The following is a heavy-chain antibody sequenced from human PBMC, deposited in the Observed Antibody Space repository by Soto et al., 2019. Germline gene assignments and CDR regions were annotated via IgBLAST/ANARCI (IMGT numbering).Heavy chain of an antibody. CDR2: IIPLFDAT. CDR3: ARDRSSSWYNGTFYFDS. Sequence: QVQLVQSGAEVRKPGSSVKVSCKASGGTFTTYDISWVRQAPGQGLEWMGGIIPLFDATKYAQKFQGRITITADKSTDTAYMELSSLRSEDTAMYSCARDRSSSWYNGTFYFDSWGQRTLVTFSS. V-gene: IGHV1-69*06. D-gene: IGHD6-19*01. CDR1: GGTFTTYD. J-gene: IGHJ4*02.